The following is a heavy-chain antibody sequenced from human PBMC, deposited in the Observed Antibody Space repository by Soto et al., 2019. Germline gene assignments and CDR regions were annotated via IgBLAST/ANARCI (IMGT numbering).Heavy chain of an antibody. Sequence: QVQLVESGGGVVQPGRSLRLSCAASGFTFSSYGMHWVRQAPGKGLEWVAVIWYDGSNEYYADSVKGRFTISRDNSKNTLYLQMNSLRAEDTAVYYCALEIRVAGFDYWGQGTLVTVSS. CDR3: ALEIRVAGFDY. CDR1: GFTFSSYG. D-gene: IGHD2-8*02. V-gene: IGHV3-33*01. J-gene: IGHJ4*02. CDR2: IWYDGSNE.